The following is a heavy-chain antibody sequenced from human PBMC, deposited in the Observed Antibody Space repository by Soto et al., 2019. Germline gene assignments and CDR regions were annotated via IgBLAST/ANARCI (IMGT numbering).Heavy chain of an antibody. Sequence: EVQLVESGGGLFKPGGSLRLSCAASGFTFSNYWMSWVRQAPGKGLEWVANINQHGSERYYVDSVKGRFTISRDNAKNSLYLQMISLRAEDTGVYYCARAIGGYDSYWGQGTLVTVSS. CDR2: INQHGSER. V-gene: IGHV3-7*03. CDR3: ARAIGGYDSY. CDR1: GFTFSNYW. J-gene: IGHJ4*02. D-gene: IGHD5-12*01.